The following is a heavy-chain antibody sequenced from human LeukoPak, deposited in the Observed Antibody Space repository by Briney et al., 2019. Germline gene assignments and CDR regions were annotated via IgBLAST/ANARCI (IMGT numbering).Heavy chain of an antibody. Sequence: ASETLSLTCTVSGGSISSYYWSWIRQPAGKGLEWIGRIYTSGSTNYNPSLKSRVTMSVDTSKNQFSLKLSSVTAADTAVYYCARGPREYSSSSGLGYWGQGTMVTVSS. CDR2: IYTSGST. CDR3: ARGPREYSSSSGLGY. V-gene: IGHV4-4*07. J-gene: IGHJ3*01. CDR1: GGSISSYY. D-gene: IGHD6-6*01.